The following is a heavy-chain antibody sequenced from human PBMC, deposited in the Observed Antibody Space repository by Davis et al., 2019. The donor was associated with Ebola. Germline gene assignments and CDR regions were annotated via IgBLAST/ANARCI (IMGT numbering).Heavy chain of an antibody. V-gene: IGHV4-39*01. D-gene: IGHD6-13*01. CDR1: GGSISTSSYY. CDR2: IYHSSGST. Sequence: MPSETLSLTCTVSGGSISTSSYYWGWIRQPPGKGLEWIGSIYHSSGSTYYNPSLKSRVTISVDTPKNQFSLKLSSVTATDTAVYYCARLHLGAQLAAARYFDYWGQGTLVTVSS. CDR3: ARLHLGAQLAAARYFDY. J-gene: IGHJ4*02.